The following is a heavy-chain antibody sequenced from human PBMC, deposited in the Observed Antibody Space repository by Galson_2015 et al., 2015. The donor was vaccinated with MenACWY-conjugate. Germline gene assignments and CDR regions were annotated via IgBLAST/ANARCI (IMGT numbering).Heavy chain of an antibody. CDR2: ISSDGGGA. CDR1: GFTFSSLW. D-gene: IGHD1-1*01. V-gene: IGHV3-74*01. CDR3: ARVRPAPGRRLVY. Sequence: SLRLSCAASGFTFSSLWMHWVRQAPGKGLVWVSRISSDGGGANYADSVKGRFTISRDNARNTLHLQMNSLRTEDTAVYYCARVRPAPGRRLVYWGQATLRPVSS. J-gene: IGHJ4*02.